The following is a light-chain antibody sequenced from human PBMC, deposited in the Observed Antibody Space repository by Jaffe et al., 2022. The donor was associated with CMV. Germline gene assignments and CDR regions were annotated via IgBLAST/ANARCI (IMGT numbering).Light chain of an antibody. V-gene: IGKV1-5*03. J-gene: IGKJ1*01. Sequence: DIQLTQSPSTLSASVGDRVTITCRASQDIDTWLAWYQQKPGNAPKLLIYRASLLETWAPSRFNGRGSGTEFTLTISSLQPDDFATYYCQQYKTWTFGQGTRVEMK. CDR2: RAS. CDR1: QDIDTW. CDR3: QQYKTWT.